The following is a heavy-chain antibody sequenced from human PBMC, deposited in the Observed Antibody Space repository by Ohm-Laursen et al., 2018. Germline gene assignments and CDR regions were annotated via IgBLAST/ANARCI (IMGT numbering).Heavy chain of an antibody. CDR2: ISAGGNSK. CDR1: GFTFSSYA. CDR3: ARWLTGGYFDY. J-gene: IGHJ4*02. V-gene: IGHV3-23*01. D-gene: IGHD7-27*01. Sequence: SLRLSCAASGFTFSSYAMNWVRQAPGKGLEWVSTISAGGNSKSYADSVKGRFTISRDNSKNTLYLQMNSLRAEDTAVYYCARWLTGGYFDYWGQGTLVTVSS.